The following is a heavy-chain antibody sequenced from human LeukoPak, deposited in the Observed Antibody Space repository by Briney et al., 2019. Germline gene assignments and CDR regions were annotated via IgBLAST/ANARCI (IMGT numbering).Heavy chain of an antibody. CDR2: ISSSGSSF. Sequence: PGGSLRLSCAASGFNFTTYIMNWVRQAPGKGLEWVSSISSSGSSFYYADSVKGRFTISRDNAKNTLYLQMNSLRAEDTAVYYCAKDLSPHYYDSSGYYFHWGQGTLVTVSS. J-gene: IGHJ4*02. CDR3: AKDLSPHYYDSSGYYFH. V-gene: IGHV3-21*01. D-gene: IGHD3-22*01. CDR1: GFNFTTYI.